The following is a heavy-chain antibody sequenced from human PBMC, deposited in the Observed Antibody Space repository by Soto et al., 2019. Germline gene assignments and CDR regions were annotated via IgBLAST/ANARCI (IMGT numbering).Heavy chain of an antibody. V-gene: IGHV1-18*01. CDR1: GYTFTSYG. CDR2: ISAYNGNT. CDR3: ARSMGIVVVPAASPRFDP. J-gene: IGHJ5*02. D-gene: IGHD2-2*01. Sequence: ASVKVSCKASGYTFTSYGIIWVRQAPGQGLEWMGWISAYNGNTNYAQKLQGRVTMTTDTSTSTAYMELRSLRSDDTAVYYCARSMGIVVVPAASPRFDPWGQGTLVTVSS.